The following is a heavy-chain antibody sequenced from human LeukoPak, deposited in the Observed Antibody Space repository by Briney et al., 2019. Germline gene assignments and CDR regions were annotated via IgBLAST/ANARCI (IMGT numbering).Heavy chain of an antibody. J-gene: IGHJ3*02. D-gene: IGHD3-22*01. CDR1: GFTFSSYG. Sequence: PGRSLRLSCAASGFTFSSYGMHWVRQAPGKGLEWVAVISYDGSNKYYADSVKGRFTISRDNSKNTLYLQMNSLRAEDTAVYYCAKDYYDSSSYYSAFDIWGQGTMVTVSS. V-gene: IGHV3-30*18. CDR3: AKDYYDSSSYYSAFDI. CDR2: ISYDGSNK.